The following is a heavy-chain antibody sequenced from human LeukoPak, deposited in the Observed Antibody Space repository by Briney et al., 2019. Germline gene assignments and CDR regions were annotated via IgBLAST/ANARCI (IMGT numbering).Heavy chain of an antibody. J-gene: IGHJ4*02. CDR1: GFMFSSNW. V-gene: IGHV3-7*03. CDR3: AKEGRSLQTY. D-gene: IGHD5-24*01. Sequence: GGSLRLSCAASGFMFSSNWMSWVRLAPGKGLEWVANIKEDGTETYYVDSVKGRFTISRDNAKNSLYLQMNSLRVEDTVVYYCAKEGRSLQTYWGQGTLVTVSS. CDR2: IKEDGTET.